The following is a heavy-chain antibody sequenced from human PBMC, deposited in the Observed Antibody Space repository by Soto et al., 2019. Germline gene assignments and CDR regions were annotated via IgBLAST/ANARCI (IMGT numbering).Heavy chain of an antibody. CDR1: GYSISSGYY. J-gene: IGHJ6*02. CDR2: IYHSGST. CDR3: ARVGALYDFWSGYYGMDV. V-gene: IGHV4-38-2*02. D-gene: IGHD3-3*01. Sequence: ETLSLTCSVSGYSISSGYYWCWIRQPPGKGLEWIGSIYHSGSTYYNPSLKSRVTISVDTSKNQFSLKLSSVTAADTAVYYCARVGALYDFWSGYYGMDVWGQGTKVTVYS.